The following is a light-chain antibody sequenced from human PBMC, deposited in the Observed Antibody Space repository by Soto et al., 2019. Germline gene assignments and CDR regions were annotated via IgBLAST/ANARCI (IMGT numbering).Light chain of an antibody. V-gene: IGLV2-23*01. Sequence: SDLHQPASWSGFPGQSITISCTRTSSDVGSYNLVSWYQQHPGKAPKLMIYEGSKRPSGVSNRFSGSKSGNTASLTISGLQAEDEADYYCCSYAGSSTYVFGTGTKVTVL. CDR3: CSYAGSSTYV. CDR1: SSDVGSYNL. CDR2: EGS. J-gene: IGLJ1*01.